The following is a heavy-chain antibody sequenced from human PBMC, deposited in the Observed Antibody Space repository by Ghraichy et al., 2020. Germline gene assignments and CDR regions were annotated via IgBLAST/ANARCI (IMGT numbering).Heavy chain of an antibody. V-gene: IGHV4-34*01. Sequence: LSLTCAVYGGSFSGYYWSWIRQPPGKGLEWIGEINHSGSTNYNPSLKSRVTISVDTSKNQFSLKLSSVTAADTAVYYCARGRGYSYGWGQGTLVTVSS. CDR3: ARGRGYSYG. J-gene: IGHJ4*02. D-gene: IGHD5-18*01. CDR2: INHSGST. CDR1: GGSFSGYY.